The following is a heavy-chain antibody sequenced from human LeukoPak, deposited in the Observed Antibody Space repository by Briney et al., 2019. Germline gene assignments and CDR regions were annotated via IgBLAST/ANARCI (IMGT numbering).Heavy chain of an antibody. V-gene: IGHV1-18*01. CDR1: GYTFTSYG. CDR2: ISAYNGNT. D-gene: IGHD5-18*01. J-gene: IGHJ4*02. CDR3: ATGEIQLWQRREYYFDY. Sequence: ASVKVSCKASGYTFTSYGISWVRQAPGQGLEWMGWISAYNGNTNYAQKLQGRVTMTEDTSTDTAYMELSSLRSEDTAVYYCATGEIQLWQRREYYFDYWGQGTLVTVSS.